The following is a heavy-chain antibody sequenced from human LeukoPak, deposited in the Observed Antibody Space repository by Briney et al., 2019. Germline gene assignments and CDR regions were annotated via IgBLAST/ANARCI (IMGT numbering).Heavy chain of an antibody. CDR1: GFMFSNYG. V-gene: IGHV1-18*04. J-gene: IGHJ3*02. Sequence: GASVKVSCKASGFMFSNYGIIWVRQAHGQGFEWLGWISGANGDTCYTRRFQGRFSITPDTSTNTAYMELRSLRSDDTALYYCARRSSDDAFDIWGQGTMVTVSS. CDR3: ARRSSDDAFDI. CDR2: ISGANGDT.